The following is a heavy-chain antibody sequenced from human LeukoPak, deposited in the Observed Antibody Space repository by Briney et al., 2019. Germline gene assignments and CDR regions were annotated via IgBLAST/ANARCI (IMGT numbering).Heavy chain of an antibody. CDR3: AKDRGRYYDIPTYAFDI. Sequence: GRSLRLSCAASGFTFSSYGMHWVRQAPGKGLEWVAVISYDGSNKYYADSVKGRFTISRDNSKNTLYLQMNSLRAEDTAVYYCAKDRGRYYDIPTYAFDIWGQGTMGTVSS. CDR2: ISYDGSNK. D-gene: IGHD3-9*01. J-gene: IGHJ3*02. V-gene: IGHV3-30*18. CDR1: GFTFSSYG.